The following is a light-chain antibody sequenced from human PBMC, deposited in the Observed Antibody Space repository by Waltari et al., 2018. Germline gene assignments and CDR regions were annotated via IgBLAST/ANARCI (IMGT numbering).Light chain of an antibody. CDR2: GAS. CDR3: QQYGSSPPYT. CDR1: QSVNSNY. Sequence: EIVLTPSPRTLSLSPGERATPSCRASQSVNSNYLAWYQQKPGQAPRLLIYGASSRATGIPDRFSGSGSGTDFIFTISRLEPEDFAVYYCQQYGSSPPYTFGQGTKLEIK. J-gene: IGKJ2*01. V-gene: IGKV3-20*01.